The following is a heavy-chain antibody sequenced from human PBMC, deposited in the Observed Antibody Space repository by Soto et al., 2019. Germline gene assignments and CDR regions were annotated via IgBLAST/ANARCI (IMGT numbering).Heavy chain of an antibody. D-gene: IGHD3-22*01. J-gene: IGHJ6*02. Sequence: SVKVSCKASGVTFSSYAISWVRQAPGQGLEWMGGIIPIFGTANYAQKFQGRVTITADESTSTAYMELSSLRSEDTAVYYCAREIMYDSSGYYRGGRYYYGMDVWGQGTTVTVSS. V-gene: IGHV1-69*13. CDR2: IIPIFGTA. CDR1: GVTFSSYA. CDR3: AREIMYDSSGYYRGGRYYYGMDV.